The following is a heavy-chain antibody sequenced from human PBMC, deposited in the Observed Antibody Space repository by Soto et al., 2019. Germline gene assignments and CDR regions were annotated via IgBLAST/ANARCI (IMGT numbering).Heavy chain of an antibody. D-gene: IGHD2-15*01. CDR2: IYYSGST. CDR3: AREIGYCSGGSCYWSYYYYGMDV. V-gene: IGHV4-31*03. CDR1: GGSISSGGYY. Sequence: QVQLQESGPGLVKPSQTLSLTCTVSGGSISSGGYYWSWIRQHPGKGLEWIGYIYYSGSTYYNPSLKSRVTISVDTSKNQFSLKLSSVTAADTAVYYCAREIGYCSGGSCYWSYYYYGMDVWGQGTTVTVSS. J-gene: IGHJ6*02.